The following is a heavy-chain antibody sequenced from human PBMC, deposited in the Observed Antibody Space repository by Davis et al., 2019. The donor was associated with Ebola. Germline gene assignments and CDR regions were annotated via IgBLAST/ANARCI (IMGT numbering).Heavy chain of an antibody. CDR3: ARRGLGYCSSTSCPDDAFDI. V-gene: IGHV1-46*01. J-gene: IGHJ3*02. CDR1: GYTFTSYY. CDR2: INPSGGST. Sequence: ASVKVSCKASGYTFTSYYMHWVRQAPGQGLEWMGIINPSGGSTSYAQKFQGRVTMTRDTSTSTVYMELSSLRSEDTAVYYCARRGLGYCSSTSCPDDAFDIWGQGTMVTVSS. D-gene: IGHD2-2*01.